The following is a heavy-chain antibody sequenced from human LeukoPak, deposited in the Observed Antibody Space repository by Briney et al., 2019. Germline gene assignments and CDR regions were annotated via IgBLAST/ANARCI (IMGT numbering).Heavy chain of an antibody. CDR3: RTFYDSSNYYSYYYYYMDV. Sequence: AAVKVSCKASGYTFTNYYMHWVRQAPGQGLEWMGWINPNSGGTNSAQKFQGRVTMTRDTSISTAYMELSRLRSDDTAVYYCRTFYDSSNYYSYYYYYMDVWGKGTTVTVSS. CDR1: GYTFTNYY. J-gene: IGHJ6*03. CDR2: INPNSGGT. D-gene: IGHD3-22*01. V-gene: IGHV1-2*02.